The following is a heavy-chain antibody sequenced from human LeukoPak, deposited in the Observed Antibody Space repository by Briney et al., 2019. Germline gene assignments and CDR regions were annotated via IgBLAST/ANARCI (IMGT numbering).Heavy chain of an antibody. D-gene: IGHD7-27*01. CDR2: ISGSGGST. CDR1: GFTFSCYG. J-gene: IGHJ4*02. V-gene: IGHV3-23*01. CDR3: ARDLNWETY. Sequence: GGSLRLSCAASGFTFSCYGMSWVRQAPGKGLEWVSAISGSGGSTYYADSVKGRFTISRDNAKNSLYLQMNSLRAEDTAVYYCARDLNWETYWGQGTLVSVSS.